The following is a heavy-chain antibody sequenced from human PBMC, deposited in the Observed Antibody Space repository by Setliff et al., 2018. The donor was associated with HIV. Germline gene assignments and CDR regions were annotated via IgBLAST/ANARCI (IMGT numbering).Heavy chain of an antibody. CDR2: VTHSGST. CDR1: GGSISRYY. V-gene: IGHV4-34*01. J-gene: IGHJ4*02. D-gene: IGHD6-13*01. CDR3: ARGRKKTLAASGTRYFDF. Sequence: SETLSLTCTVSGGSISRYYWSWIRQSPGKGLEWIGEVTHSGSTTYDPSLKGRITISVDTSKNQFSLKLTSVTAADMGVYYCARGRKKTLAASGTRYFDFWGQGTLVTVSS.